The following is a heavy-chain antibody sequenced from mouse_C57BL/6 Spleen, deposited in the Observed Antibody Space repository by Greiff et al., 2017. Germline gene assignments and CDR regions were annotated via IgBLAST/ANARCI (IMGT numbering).Heavy chain of an antibody. CDR1: GYAFRSYW. CDR2: IYPGDGDT. J-gene: IGHJ3*01. V-gene: IGHV1-80*01. CDR3: ARGGDLAY. Sequence: VQLQQSGAELVKPGASVKFSCKASGYAFRSYWMNWVKQRPGKGLEWIGQIYPGDGDTNYTGKFKGKATLTADKSSSTAYMQLNSLTSDDSAVYGCARGGDLAYWGQGTLVTVSA.